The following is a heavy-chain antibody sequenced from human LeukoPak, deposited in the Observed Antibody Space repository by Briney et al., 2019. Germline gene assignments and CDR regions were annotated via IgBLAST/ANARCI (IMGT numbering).Heavy chain of an antibody. Sequence: PSETLSLTCAVYGGSFSGYYWSWIRQPPGKGLEWIGEINHSGSTNYNPSLKSRVTISVDKSKNQFSLKLSSVTAADTAVYYCARVSRYYYDSSGYVDYWGQGTLVTVSS. V-gene: IGHV4-34*01. CDR2: INHSGST. CDR3: ARVSRYYYDSSGYVDY. CDR1: GGSFSGYY. J-gene: IGHJ4*02. D-gene: IGHD3-22*01.